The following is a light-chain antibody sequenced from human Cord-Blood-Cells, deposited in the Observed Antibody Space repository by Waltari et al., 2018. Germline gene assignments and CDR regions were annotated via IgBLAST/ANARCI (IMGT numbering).Light chain of an antibody. J-gene: IGLJ3*02. CDR3: QSYDSSLSGWV. CDR2: GNS. Sequence: QSVLTQPPSVSGPPGQRVTIPCTGSSSNIGAGYDVPWYQQLPGTAPKLLIYGNSNRPSGVPDRFSGSKSGTSASLAITGLQAEDEADYYCQSYDSSLSGWVFGGGTKLTVL. CDR1: SSNIGAGYD. V-gene: IGLV1-40*01.